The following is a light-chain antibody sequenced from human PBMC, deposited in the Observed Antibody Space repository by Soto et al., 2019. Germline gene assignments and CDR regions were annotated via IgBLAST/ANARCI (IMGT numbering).Light chain of an antibody. CDR2: LNSDGSH. CDR1: SGHSNYA. J-gene: IGLJ1*01. CDR3: QTWGTGIQV. V-gene: IGLV4-69*01. Sequence: QTVVTQSPSASXXLGASVKLTCTLTSGHSNYAIAWHQQQPEKGPRYLMKLNSDGSHKKGDGIPDRFSGSSSGAERYLTISSLQSEDEADYYCQTWGTGIQVFGTGTKVTVL.